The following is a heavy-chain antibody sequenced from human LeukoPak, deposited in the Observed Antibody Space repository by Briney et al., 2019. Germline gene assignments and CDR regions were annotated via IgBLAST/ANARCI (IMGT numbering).Heavy chain of an antibody. D-gene: IGHD6-13*01. CDR2: IFYSGST. J-gene: IGHJ4*02. Sequence: PSETLSLTCTVSGGSISSYYWSWIRQPPGKGLEWIGYIFYSGSTNYNPSLKSRVTISVDTSKNQFSLKLSSVTAADTAVYYCARLGSSSWPAKYYFDYWGQGTLVTASS. V-gene: IGHV4-59*01. CDR3: ARLGSSSWPAKYYFDY. CDR1: GGSISSYY.